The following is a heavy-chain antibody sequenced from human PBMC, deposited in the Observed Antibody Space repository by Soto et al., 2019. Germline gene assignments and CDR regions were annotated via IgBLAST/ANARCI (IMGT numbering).Heavy chain of an antibody. J-gene: IGHJ3*02. CDR2: IWYDGSNK. V-gene: IGHV3-33*01. D-gene: IGHD2-2*01. Sequence: GGSLRLSCAASGFTFSSYGMHWVRQAPGKGLEWVAVIWYDGSNKYYADSVKGRFTISRDNSKNTLYLQMNSLRAEDTAVYYCARDNELAACSSTSCYFDAFDIWGQGTMVTVSS. CDR1: GFTFSSYG. CDR3: ARDNELAACSSTSCYFDAFDI.